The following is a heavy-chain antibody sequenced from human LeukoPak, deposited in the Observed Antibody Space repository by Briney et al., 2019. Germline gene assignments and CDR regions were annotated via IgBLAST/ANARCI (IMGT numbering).Heavy chain of an antibody. CDR2: ISAYNGNP. Sequence: ASVKVSCKASGYTFTSYGISWVRQAPGQGVEWMGWISAYNGNPNYSQNLHGTVTMPTDPSTSTAYMEPRSLRSDDTAVYYCARDHVFPIVVVPAASYYFDYWGQGTLVTVSS. D-gene: IGHD2-2*01. CDR3: ARDHVFPIVVVPAASYYFDY. J-gene: IGHJ4*02. V-gene: IGHV1-18*01. CDR1: GYTFTSYG.